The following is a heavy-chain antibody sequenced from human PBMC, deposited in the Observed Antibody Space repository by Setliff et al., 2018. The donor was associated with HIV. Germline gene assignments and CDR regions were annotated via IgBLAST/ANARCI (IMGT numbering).Heavy chain of an antibody. CDR2: ISYDSRFI. V-gene: IGHV3-21*01. CDR3: ARDRASSGYYARFDH. CDR1: GFIFSSYN. J-gene: IGHJ4*02. D-gene: IGHD3-22*01. Sequence: GGSLRLSCAASGFIFSSYNMNWVRQAPGKGLEGVSSISYDSRFIYHADSMKGRFTISRDNAKKLVYLQMNSLRAEDTAIYYCARDRASSGYYARFDHWGQGTLVTVSS.